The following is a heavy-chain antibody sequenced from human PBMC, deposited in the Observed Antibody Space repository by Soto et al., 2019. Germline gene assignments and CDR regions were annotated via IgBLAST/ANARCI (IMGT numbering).Heavy chain of an antibody. CDR1: GFTFSSYA. V-gene: IGHV3-23*01. CDR3: AKDREITFGGVISTTGDY. J-gene: IGHJ4*02. CDR2: ISGSGGST. Sequence: EVQLLESGGGLVQPGGSLRLSCAASGFTFSSYAMSWVRQAPGKGLEWVSAISGSGGSTYYADSVKGRFTISRDNSKNWLYLQMNSLRAEDTAVYYCAKDREITFGGVISTTGDYWGQGTLVTVSS. D-gene: IGHD3-16*02.